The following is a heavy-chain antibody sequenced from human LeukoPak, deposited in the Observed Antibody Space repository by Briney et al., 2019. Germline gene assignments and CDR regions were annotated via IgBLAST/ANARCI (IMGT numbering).Heavy chain of an antibody. Sequence: GGSLRLSCAASGFTFSSYSMNWVRQAPGKGLEWVAVISYDGSNKYYADSVKGRFTISRDNSKNTLYLQMNSLRAEDTAVYYCARDLSDYADYWGQGTLVTVSS. CDR3: ARDLSDYADY. J-gene: IGHJ4*02. D-gene: IGHD5-12*01. CDR1: GFTFSSYS. CDR2: ISYDGSNK. V-gene: IGHV3-30*03.